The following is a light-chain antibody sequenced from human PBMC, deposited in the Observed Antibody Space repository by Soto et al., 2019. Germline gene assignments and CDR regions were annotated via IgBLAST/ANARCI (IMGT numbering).Light chain of an antibody. CDR1: SSDVGGYNY. CDR2: NVN. J-gene: IGLJ2*01. Sequence: QSVLTQPPSASGSPGQSVAISCSGTSSDVGGYNYVSWYQQHPGKAPKLMIYNVNQRPSGVPDRFSGSKSGNTASLTVSGLQAEDEADYYCISYAGSNKPAFGGGTKVTVL. V-gene: IGLV2-8*01. CDR3: ISYAGSNKPA.